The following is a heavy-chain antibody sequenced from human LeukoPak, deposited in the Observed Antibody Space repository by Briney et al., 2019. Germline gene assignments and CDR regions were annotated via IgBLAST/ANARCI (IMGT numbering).Heavy chain of an antibody. V-gene: IGHV3-23*01. CDR2: ISGSGGST. D-gene: IGHD2-15*01. Sequence: GGSLRLSCAASGFTFSNYNMNWVRQAPGKGLEWVSAISGSGGSTYYADSVKGRFTISRDNSKNTLYLQMNSLRAEDTAVHYCAGPYCSGGSCYFDYWGQGTLVTVSS. CDR1: GFTFSNYN. CDR3: AGPYCSGGSCYFDY. J-gene: IGHJ4*02.